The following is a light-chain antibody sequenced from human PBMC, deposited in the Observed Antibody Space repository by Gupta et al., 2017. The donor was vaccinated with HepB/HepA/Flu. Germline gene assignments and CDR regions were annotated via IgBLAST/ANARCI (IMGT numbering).Light chain of an antibody. Sequence: QSVLTQPPSASGTPGQRVTISCFGSNSNVGSHAVNWYQQLPGTAPKWLVYDNSQRPSGVLDRFSESEYATSASLAISDVQAEEEADYYCATVDYSVNGPVFGGGTKRTVL. CDR1: NSNVGSHA. CDR2: DNS. J-gene: IGLJ3*02. CDR3: ATVDYSVNGPV. V-gene: IGLV1-44*01.